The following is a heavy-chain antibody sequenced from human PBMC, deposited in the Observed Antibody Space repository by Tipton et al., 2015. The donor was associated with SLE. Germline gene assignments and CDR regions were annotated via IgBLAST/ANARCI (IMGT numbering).Heavy chain of an antibody. D-gene: IGHD6-13*01. CDR3: ARAAGSSWPGAFDI. CDR2: IKQDGSEK. J-gene: IGHJ3*02. Sequence: GSLRLSCAASGFTFSSYWMSWVRQAPGKGLEWVANIKQDGSEKYYVDSVKGRFTISRDNAKNSLYLQMNSLRAEDTAVYYRARAAGSSWPGAFDIWGQGTMVTVSS. CDR1: GFTFSSYW. V-gene: IGHV3-7*01.